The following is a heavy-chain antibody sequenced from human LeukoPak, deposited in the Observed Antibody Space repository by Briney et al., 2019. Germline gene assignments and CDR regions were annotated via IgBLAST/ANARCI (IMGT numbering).Heavy chain of an antibody. CDR3: AADCSSTSCYYYYYMDV. Sequence: SVKVSCKASGGTFSSYAISWVRQAPGQGLEWMGGIIPIFGTANYAQKFQGRVTITADESTSTAYMKLSSLRSEDTAVYYCAADCSSTSCYYYYYMDVWGKGTTVTVSS. CDR1: GGTFSSYA. V-gene: IGHV1-69*13. J-gene: IGHJ6*03. D-gene: IGHD2-2*01. CDR2: IIPIFGTA.